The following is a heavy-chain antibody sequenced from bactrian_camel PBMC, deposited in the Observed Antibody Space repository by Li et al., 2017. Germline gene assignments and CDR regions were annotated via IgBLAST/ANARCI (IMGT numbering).Heavy chain of an antibody. Sequence: VQLVESGGGLVQPGGSLTLSCTASGFTFSSYYMSWVRLAPGKGLEWVSYINTGGGSTVCADSVKGRFTIHRDNAKNTVSLQMNSLKSEDTALYYCATGPSRDCSGAYCSFAYWAQGTQVTVS. D-gene: IGHD3*01. CDR1: GFTFSSYY. CDR2: INTGGGST. V-gene: IGHV3S40*01. J-gene: IGHJ6*01. CDR3: ATGPSRDCSGAYCSFAY.